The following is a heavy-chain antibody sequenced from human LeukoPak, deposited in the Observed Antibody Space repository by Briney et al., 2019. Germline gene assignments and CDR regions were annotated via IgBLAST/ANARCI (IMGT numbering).Heavy chain of an antibody. Sequence: SETLSLTCAVYGGSFSGYYWSWIRQPPGKGLEWIGEINHSGSTNYNPSLKSRVTISVDTSKNQFSLKLSSVTAADTAVYYCARVLRYFDWLLPYDAFDNWGQGTMVTVSS. V-gene: IGHV4-34*01. CDR3: ARVLRYFDWLLPYDAFDN. J-gene: IGHJ3*02. CDR1: GGSFSGYY. CDR2: INHSGST. D-gene: IGHD3-9*01.